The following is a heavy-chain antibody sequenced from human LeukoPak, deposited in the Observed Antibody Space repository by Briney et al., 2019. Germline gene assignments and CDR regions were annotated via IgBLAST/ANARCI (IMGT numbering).Heavy chain of an antibody. Sequence: PSETLSLTCTVSGGSISSYYWSWIRQSPGKGLEWIGYIYYSGSTNYNPSLKSRVTISVDRSKNQFSLKLSSVTAADTAVYYCARHVYSSGWAPDYYGMDVWGQGTTVTVSS. V-gene: IGHV4-59*08. J-gene: IGHJ6*02. CDR2: IYYSGST. CDR1: GGSISSYY. CDR3: ARHVYSSGWAPDYYGMDV. D-gene: IGHD6-19*01.